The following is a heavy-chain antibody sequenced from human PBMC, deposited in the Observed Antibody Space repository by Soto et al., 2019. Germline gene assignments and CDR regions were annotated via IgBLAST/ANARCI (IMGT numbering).Heavy chain of an antibody. Sequence: SETLSLTCTVSGGSISSYYWSWIRQPPGKGLERIGYIAYSGSTDYYPSLKSRVTISLERSKNQFSLKLSSVTAADTAVYYCARSAPGYSYYMDVWGKGTTVTVSS. CDR1: GGSISSYY. CDR3: ARSAPGYSYYMDV. CDR2: IAYSGST. D-gene: IGHD6-25*01. V-gene: IGHV4-59*01. J-gene: IGHJ6*03.